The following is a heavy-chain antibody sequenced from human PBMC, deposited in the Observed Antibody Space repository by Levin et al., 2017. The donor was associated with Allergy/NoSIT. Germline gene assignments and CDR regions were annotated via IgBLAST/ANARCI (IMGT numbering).Heavy chain of an antibody. Sequence: PGESLKISCAASGFTFSSYGMHWVRQAPGKGLEWVAVISYDGSNKYYADSVKGRFTISRDNSKNTLYLQMNSLRAEDTAVYYCAKDYYDSSPSLDYWGQGTLVTVSS. CDR3: AKDYYDSSPSLDY. V-gene: IGHV3-30*18. J-gene: IGHJ4*02. D-gene: IGHD3-22*01. CDR1: GFTFSSYG. CDR2: ISYDGSNK.